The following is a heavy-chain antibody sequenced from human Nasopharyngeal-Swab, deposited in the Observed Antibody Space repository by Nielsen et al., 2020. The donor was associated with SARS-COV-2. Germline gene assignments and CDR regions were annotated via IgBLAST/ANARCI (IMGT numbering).Heavy chain of an antibody. D-gene: IGHD6-19*01. CDR1: GFTFSHYA. CDR2: ISGSGTST. V-gene: IGHV3-23*01. Sequence: GESLKISCAVSGFTFSHYAMSWVRQAPGRGLEWVSSISGSGTSTYYADSVRGRFTISRDNSKNTLYLQMTGLRGEDTAVYYCAKDGGGWLTSGWYYFDYWGQGTLVTVSS. J-gene: IGHJ4*02. CDR3: AKDGGGWLTSGWYYFDY.